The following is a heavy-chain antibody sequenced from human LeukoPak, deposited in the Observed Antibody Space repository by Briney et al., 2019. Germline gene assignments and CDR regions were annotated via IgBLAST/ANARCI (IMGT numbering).Heavy chain of an antibody. CDR2: INHSGST. D-gene: IGHD3-22*01. CDR3: ARTSAYYYDSSGYYWGYYFDY. J-gene: IGHJ4*02. CDR1: GGSFSGYY. V-gene: IGHV4-34*01. Sequence: PSETLSLTCAVYGGSFSGYYWSWIRQPPGKGLEWIGGINHSGSTNYNTSLKSRVTISVDTSKNQFSLKLSSVTAADTAVYYCARTSAYYYDSSGYYWGYYFDYWGQGTLVTVSS.